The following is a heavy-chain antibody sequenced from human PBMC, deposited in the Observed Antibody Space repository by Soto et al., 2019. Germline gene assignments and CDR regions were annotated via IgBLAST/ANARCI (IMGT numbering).Heavy chain of an antibody. CDR3: ARSHIVVVTAIFDP. J-gene: IGHJ5*02. D-gene: IGHD2-21*02. CDR2: IYYSGST. Sequence: SETLSLTCTVSGGSVSSGSYYWSWIRQPPGKGLEWIGYIYYSGSTNYNPSLKSRVTISVDTSKNQFSLKLSSVTAADTAVYYCARSHIVVVTAIFDPWGQGTLVTVSS. CDR1: GGSVSSGSYY. V-gene: IGHV4-61*01.